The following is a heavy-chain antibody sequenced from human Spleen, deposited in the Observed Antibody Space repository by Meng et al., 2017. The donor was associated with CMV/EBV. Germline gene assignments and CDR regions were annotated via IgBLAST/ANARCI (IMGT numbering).Heavy chain of an antibody. Sequence: GESLKISCATSGFNFRIYGMHWVRQLPGKGLEWVAFIRYDEKTKYYVDSVKGRFTISRDNSKNTLYLQMNSLRAEDTAVYYCARDLRRLSSSVDYWGQGTLVTVSS. V-gene: IGHV3-30*02. J-gene: IGHJ4*02. D-gene: IGHD6-13*01. CDR1: GFNFRIYG. CDR3: ARDLRRLSSSVDY. CDR2: IRYDEKTK.